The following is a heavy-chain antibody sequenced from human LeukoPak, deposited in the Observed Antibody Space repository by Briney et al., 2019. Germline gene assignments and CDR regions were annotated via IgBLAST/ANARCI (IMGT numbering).Heavy chain of an antibody. CDR3: ARGRSGSSSLPVYYMDV. J-gene: IGHJ6*03. Sequence: GGSLRLSCAASGFTFSSYSMNWVRQAPGKGLEWVSYISSSSSSTIYYADSVKGRFTISRDNAKNSLYLQMNSLRAEDTAVYYCARGRSGSSSLPVYYMDVWGKGTTVTVSS. D-gene: IGHD6-6*01. CDR1: GFTFSSYS. V-gene: IGHV3-48*04. CDR2: ISSSSSSTI.